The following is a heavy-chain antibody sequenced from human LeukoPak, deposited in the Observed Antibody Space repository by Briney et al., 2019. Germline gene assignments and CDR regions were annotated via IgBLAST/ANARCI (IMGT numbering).Heavy chain of an antibody. CDR2: ISSSGSTI. D-gene: IGHD6-6*01. J-gene: IGHJ4*02. CDR1: GFTFSDYY. Sequence: GGCLRLSCAASGFTFSDYYMSWIRQAPGKGLEWVSYISSSGSTIYYADSVKGRFTISRDNAKNSLYLQMNSLRAEDTAVYYCARAYSSSSFFDYWGQGTLVTVSS. V-gene: IGHV3-11*04. CDR3: ARAYSSSSFFDY.